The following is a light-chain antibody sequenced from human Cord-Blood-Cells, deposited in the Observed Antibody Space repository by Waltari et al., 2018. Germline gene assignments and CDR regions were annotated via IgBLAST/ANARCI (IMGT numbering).Light chain of an antibody. V-gene: IGKV1-9*01. CDR2: AAS. CDR1: QGISSY. CDR3: QPVNSYPLT. J-gene: IGKJ4*01. Sequence: IQLTQSPSSMSASVGARVTITCPASQGISSYVAWYQQKPGKDPKLLIYAASTLQSGVPLRCRGRGSWTDFTFNISSLQPGDFATYYRQPVNSYPLTFGGGNKVGIK.